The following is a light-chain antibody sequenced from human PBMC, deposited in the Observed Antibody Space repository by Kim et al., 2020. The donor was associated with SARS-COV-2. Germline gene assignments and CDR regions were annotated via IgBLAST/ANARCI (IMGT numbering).Light chain of an antibody. Sequence: DIQMTQSPSTLSAFVGDRVTITCRASQSISSWLAWYQQKPGKAPELLIYKASNLESGVPPRFSGSGSGTEFTLTISSLQPVDVATYYCQQYGFYPRTFGQGTKVDIK. CDR2: KAS. CDR3: QQYGFYPRT. V-gene: IGKV1-5*03. CDR1: QSISSW. J-gene: IGKJ1*01.